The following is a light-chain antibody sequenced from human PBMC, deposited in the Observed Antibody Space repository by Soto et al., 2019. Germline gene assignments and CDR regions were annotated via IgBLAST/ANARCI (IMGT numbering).Light chain of an antibody. Sequence: SYELTQPPSVSLSPGQTARITCFGDALAKQYIYWYQQKPGQAPVLVIYKDSERPSGIPERFSGSNSETAVTLTISGVQAGDEADYYCQSVDSSGTYVFGTGTKVTVL. CDR1: ALAKQY. V-gene: IGLV3-25*02. CDR2: KDS. CDR3: QSVDSSGTYV. J-gene: IGLJ1*01.